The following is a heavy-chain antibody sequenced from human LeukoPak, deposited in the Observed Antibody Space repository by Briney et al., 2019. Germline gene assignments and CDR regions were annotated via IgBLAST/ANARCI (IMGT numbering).Heavy chain of an antibody. CDR2: INHSGNT. CDR3: ARGLGSSGFNWFDP. D-gene: IGHD6-19*01. V-gene: IGHV4-34*01. J-gene: IGHJ5*02. CDR1: GGSFSTYY. Sequence: SETLSLTCAVYGGSFSTYYWNWIRQPPGKGLEWIGEINHSGNTNYNPSLKSRVTISVDTFKNQFSLKLSSVTAADTAVYYCARGLGSSGFNWFDPWGQGTLVTVSS.